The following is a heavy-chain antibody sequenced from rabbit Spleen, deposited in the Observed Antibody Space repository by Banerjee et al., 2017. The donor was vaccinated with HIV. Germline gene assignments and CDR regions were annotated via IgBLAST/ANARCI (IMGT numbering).Heavy chain of an antibody. CDR3: ARGSGWTRLDL. CDR1: GFSFSSSYW. J-gene: IGHJ3*01. D-gene: IGHD4-1*01. V-gene: IGHV1S45*01. CDR2: IYTGSGYT. Sequence: QEQLEESGGDLVKPEGSLTLTCTASGFSFSSSYWICWVRQAPGKGPEWIACIYTGSGYTYYASWAKGRFTISKTSSTTVTLQVTSLTAADTATYFCARGSGWTRLDLWGPGTLVTVS.